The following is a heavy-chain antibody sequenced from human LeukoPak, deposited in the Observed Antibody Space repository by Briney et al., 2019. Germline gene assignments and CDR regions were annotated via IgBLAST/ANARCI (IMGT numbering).Heavy chain of an antibody. CDR2: NFFHDGTT. Sequence: ASVKVSCRTSGYSFNSHHVHWVRQAPGQGLEWMGINFFHDGTTSNTQKFPGRLTMTRDTSTSTVYMELSSLRSEDTAVYYCARDSGNYHYDMDVWGHGTTVIVSS. CDR1: GYSFNSHH. V-gene: IGHV1-46*02. J-gene: IGHJ6*02. D-gene: IGHD3-10*01. CDR3: ARDSGNYHYDMDV.